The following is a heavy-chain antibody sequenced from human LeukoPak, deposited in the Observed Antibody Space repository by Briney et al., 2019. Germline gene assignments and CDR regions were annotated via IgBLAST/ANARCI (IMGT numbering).Heavy chain of an antibody. CDR1: GGTFSSYA. J-gene: IGHJ6*02. CDR2: IIPIFGTA. V-gene: IGHV1-69*13. Sequence: ASVKVSCKASGGTFSSYAISWVRQAPGQGLEWMGGIIPIFGTANYAQKFQGRVTITADESTSTAYMELSSLRSEDTAVYYCARAPRGRIVGATSRDYYYGMDVWGQGTTVTVSS. CDR3: ARAPRGRIVGATSRDYYYGMDV. D-gene: IGHD1-26*01.